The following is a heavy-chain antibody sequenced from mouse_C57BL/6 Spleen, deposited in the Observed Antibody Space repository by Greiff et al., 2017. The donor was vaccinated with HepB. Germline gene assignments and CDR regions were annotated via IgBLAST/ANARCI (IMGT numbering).Heavy chain of an antibody. J-gene: IGHJ3*01. CDR2: IRSKSNNYAT. CDR3: GSYYFVGPFAY. Sequence: DVHLVESGGGLVQPKGSLKLSCAASGFSFNTYAMNWVRQAPGKGLEWVARIRSKSNNYATDYSDSVKDRFTISRDDSESMLYLQMNNLKTEVTAMYVCGSYYFVGPFAYWGQGTLVTVSA. D-gene: IGHD3-1*01. CDR1: GFSFNTYA. V-gene: IGHV10-1*01.